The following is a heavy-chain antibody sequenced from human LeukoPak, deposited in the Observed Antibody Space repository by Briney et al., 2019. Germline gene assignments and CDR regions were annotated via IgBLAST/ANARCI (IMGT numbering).Heavy chain of an antibody. V-gene: IGHV4-61*02. Sequence: SETLSLTCTVSGGSISSGSYYWSWIRQPAGKGLEWIGRIYTTGSTNYNPSLTSRVTISLDASKNQFSLKLSSVTAADTAVYYCARAEYQLLADYWGQGTLVTVSS. D-gene: IGHD2-2*01. CDR2: IYTTGST. J-gene: IGHJ4*02. CDR3: ARAEYQLLADY. CDR1: GGSISSGSYY.